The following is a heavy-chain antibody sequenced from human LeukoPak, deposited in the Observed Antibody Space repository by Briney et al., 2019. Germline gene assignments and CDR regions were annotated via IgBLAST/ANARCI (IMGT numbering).Heavy chain of an antibody. J-gene: IGHJ3*02. CDR3: ARPTHYYDSSDYYFDAFDI. Sequence: ASVKVSCKASGYTFTGYYIHWVRQAPGQGLEWIGWINPNSGGTNYAQKFQGRVTMTRDTSISTAYMELSRLRSDDTAVYYCARPTHYYDSSDYYFDAFDIWGKGQWSPSLQ. CDR2: INPNSGGT. V-gene: IGHV1-2*02. D-gene: IGHD3-22*01. CDR1: GYTFTGYY.